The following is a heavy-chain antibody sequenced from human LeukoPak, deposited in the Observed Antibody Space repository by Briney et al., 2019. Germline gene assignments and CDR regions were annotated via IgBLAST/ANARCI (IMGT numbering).Heavy chain of an antibody. J-gene: IGHJ3*02. D-gene: IGHD2-2*01. CDR3: ARVLFLGYCSSTSCYDDAFDI. V-gene: IGHV4-59*01. Sequence: KPSETLSLTCTVSGGSISSYYWSWIRQPPGKGLEWIGYIYYSGSTNYNPSLKSRVTISVDTSKNQFSLKLSSVTAADTAVYYCARVLFLGYCSSTSCYDDAFDIWGKGTMVTVSS. CDR1: GGSISSYY. CDR2: IYYSGST.